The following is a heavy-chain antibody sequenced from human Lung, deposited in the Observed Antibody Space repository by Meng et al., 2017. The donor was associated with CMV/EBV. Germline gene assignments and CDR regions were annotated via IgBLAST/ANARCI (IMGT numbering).Heavy chain of an antibody. CDR3: ARSHSSGWPFDY. Sequence: LXCAVYGGSFSGYYWSWIRQPPGKGLEWIGYIYYSGTTKYNPSLKSRVTISVDTSKNQFSLKLSSVTAADTAVYYCARSHSSGWPFDYWGQGTLVTVSS. J-gene: IGHJ4*02. V-gene: IGHV4-59*01. D-gene: IGHD6-19*01. CDR2: IYYSGTT. CDR1: GGSFSGYY.